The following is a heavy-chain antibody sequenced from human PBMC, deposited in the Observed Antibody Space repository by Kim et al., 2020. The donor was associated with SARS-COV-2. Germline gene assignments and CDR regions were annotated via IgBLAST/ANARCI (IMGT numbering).Heavy chain of an antibody. CDR3: ASIAVAGPLDY. V-gene: IGHV3-33*01. D-gene: IGHD6-19*01. CDR2: IWYDGSNK. CDR1: GFTFSSYG. J-gene: IGHJ4*02. Sequence: GGSLRLSCAASGFTFSSYGMHWVRQAPGKGLEWVAVIWYDGSNKYYADSVKGRFTISRDNSKNTLYLQMNSLRAEDTAVYYCASIAVAGPLDYWGQGTLVTVSS.